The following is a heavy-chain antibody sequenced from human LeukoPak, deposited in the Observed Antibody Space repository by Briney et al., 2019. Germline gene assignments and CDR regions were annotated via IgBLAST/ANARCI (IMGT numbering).Heavy chain of an antibody. Sequence: GGSLRLSCAASGFTFSGSAMHLVRQASGKGLEWVGRIRSKANSYATAYAASVKGRFTISRDDSKNTAYLQMNSLKTEDTAVYYCTSLPMYYYDSSGYYPTWGQGTLVTVSS. CDR3: TSLPMYYYDSSGYYPT. CDR2: IRSKANSYAT. D-gene: IGHD3-22*01. V-gene: IGHV3-73*01. J-gene: IGHJ5*02. CDR1: GFTFSGSA.